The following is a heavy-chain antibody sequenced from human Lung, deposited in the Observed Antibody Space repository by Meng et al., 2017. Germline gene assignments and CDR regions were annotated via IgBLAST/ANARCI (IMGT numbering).Heavy chain of an antibody. V-gene: IGHV1-18*01. D-gene: IGHD3-10*01. CDR2: LGAHDGDT. Sequence: QVQPAQSGPEVQKPGASVKVSCKASDYTFTGYGVSWVRQAPGQGLEWMAWLGAHDGDTSHAPKFQGRVTVSADRPTATAYMELRSLRSDDTAVYYCARGTPGRSYSDYWGQGTLVTVSS. J-gene: IGHJ4*02. CDR3: ARGTPGRSYSDY. CDR1: DYTFTGYG.